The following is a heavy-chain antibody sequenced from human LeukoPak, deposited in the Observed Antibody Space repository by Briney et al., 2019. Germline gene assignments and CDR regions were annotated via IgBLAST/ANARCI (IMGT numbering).Heavy chain of an antibody. V-gene: IGHV4-39*01. CDR3: ARGWITFGGVITN. D-gene: IGHD3-16*02. CDR1: GGSISSSSYY. CDR2: IYYSGST. J-gene: IGHJ4*02. Sequence: KPSETLSLTCTVSGGSISSSSYYWGWIRQPPGKGLEWIGSIYYSGSTYYNPSLKSRVTISVDTSKNQFSLKLSSVTAADTAVYYCARGWITFGGVITNWGQGTLVTVSS.